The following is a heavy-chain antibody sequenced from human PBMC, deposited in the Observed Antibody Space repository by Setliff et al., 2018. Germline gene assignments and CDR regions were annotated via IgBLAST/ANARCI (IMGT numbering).Heavy chain of an antibody. D-gene: IGHD1-26*01. J-gene: IGHJ6*03. V-gene: IGHV4-39*01. CDR1: GGSISTNTYF. CDR2: TYYSGDA. CDR3: ARAPPNRYSGSYEYFYMDV. Sequence: SETLSLTCTVSGGSISTNTYFWGWIRQSPGKGLEWIGNTYYSGDAYYNPSLKSRVTISVDTSRNQFSLKLSSVTAADTAVYYCARAPPNRYSGSYEYFYMDVWVKGTTVTVSS.